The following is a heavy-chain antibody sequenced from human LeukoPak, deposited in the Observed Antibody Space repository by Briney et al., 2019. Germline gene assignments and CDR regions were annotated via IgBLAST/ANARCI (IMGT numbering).Heavy chain of an antibody. J-gene: IGHJ4*02. Sequence: SGGSLRLSCAASGFTFSSYAMSWVRQAPGKGLEWVSAISGSGGSTYYADSVKGRFTISRDNSKNTLYLQMNSLRAEDTAVYYCAKRGPAQQRGYYFDYWGQGTLVTVSS. CDR2: ISGSGGST. CDR3: AKRGPAQQRGYYFDY. D-gene: IGHD6-13*01. V-gene: IGHV3-23*01. CDR1: GFTFSSYA.